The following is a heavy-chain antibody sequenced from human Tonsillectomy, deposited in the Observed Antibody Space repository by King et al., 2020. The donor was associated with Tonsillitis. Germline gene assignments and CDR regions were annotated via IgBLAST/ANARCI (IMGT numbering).Heavy chain of an antibody. CDR3: AKDHAAAGTADFFQY. CDR2: ISGSGGYT. V-gene: IGHV3-23*04. D-gene: IGHD6-13*01. Sequence: VQLVESGGGLVQPGGSLRLSCAASGFTFNSHGMSWVRQAPGKGLEWVSSISGSGGYTYYAGSVKGRFTISRDNSKNTVYLQMNSLRVEDAAVYYCAKDHAAAGTADFFQYCGQGALISVSS. J-gene: IGHJ1*01. CDR1: GFTFNSHG.